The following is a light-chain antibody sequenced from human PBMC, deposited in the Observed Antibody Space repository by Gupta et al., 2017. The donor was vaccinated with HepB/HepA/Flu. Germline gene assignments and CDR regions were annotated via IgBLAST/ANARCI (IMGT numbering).Light chain of an antibody. CDR2: AAS. J-gene: IGKJ3*01. V-gene: IGKV1-39*01. Sequence: DLQMTQSPSSLSASVGDRVTLTCRASQNIIKYLSWYQQKPGKAPKLLISAASTLQTGVPSRFTGRGSGTDFTLTISSLQREDLATYYCQQGYSAPFTFGPGTKVEIK. CDR1: QNIIKY. CDR3: QQGYSAPFT.